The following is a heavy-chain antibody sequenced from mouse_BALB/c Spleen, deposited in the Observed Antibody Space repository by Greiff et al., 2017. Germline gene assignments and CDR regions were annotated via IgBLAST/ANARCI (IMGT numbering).Heavy chain of an antibody. D-gene: IGHD2-4*01. CDR3: ARRLDYDGAWFAY. CDR1: GFNIKDYY. V-gene: IGHV14-4*02. J-gene: IGHJ3*01. Sequence: VQLQQSGAELVRSGASVKLSCTASGFNIKDYYMHWVKQRPEQGLEWIGWIDPENGDTEYAPKFHGKATMTADTSSNTAYLQLSSLTSEDTAVYYCARRLDYDGAWFAYWGQGTLVTVSA. CDR2: IDPENGDT.